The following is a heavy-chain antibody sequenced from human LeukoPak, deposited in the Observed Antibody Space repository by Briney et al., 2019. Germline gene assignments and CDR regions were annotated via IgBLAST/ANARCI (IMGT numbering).Heavy chain of an antibody. CDR3: ARGRLGYYGSGSYHKGFDP. CDR1: GGSFSGYY. V-gene: IGHV4-34*01. D-gene: IGHD3-10*01. CDR2: INHSGST. Sequence: SETLSLTCAVYGGSFSGYYWSWIRQPPGKGLEWTGEINHSGSTNYNPSLKSRVTISVDTSKSQFSLKLSSVTAADTAVYYCARGRLGYYGSGSYHKGFDPWGQGTLVTVSS. J-gene: IGHJ5*02.